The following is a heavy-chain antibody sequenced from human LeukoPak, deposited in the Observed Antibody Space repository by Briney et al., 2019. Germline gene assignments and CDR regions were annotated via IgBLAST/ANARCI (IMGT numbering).Heavy chain of an antibody. J-gene: IGHJ3*02. D-gene: IGHD6-19*01. CDR3: VREFGRSSGQWLADAFDI. V-gene: IGHV3-48*03. Sequence: GGSLRLSCAASGFTFSSYAMNWVRQAPGKGLEWISYITSDGTNMYYAGSVKGRFTISRGNAKNSLYLQMHSLRADDTAVYYCVREFGRSSGQWLADAFDIWGQGTMVTVSS. CDR2: ITSDGTNM. CDR1: GFTFSSYA.